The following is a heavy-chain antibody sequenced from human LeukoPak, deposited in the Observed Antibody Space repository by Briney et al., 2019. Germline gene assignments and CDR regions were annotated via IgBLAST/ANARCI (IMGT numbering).Heavy chain of an antibody. J-gene: IGHJ6*02. D-gene: IGHD2-2*01. CDR3: AKNQYQLLHTGPGMDV. CDR2: ISGSGGST. CDR1: GFTFSSYA. Sequence: GASLRLSCAASGFTFSSYAMSWVRQAPGKGLEWVSGISGSGGSTYYADSVKGRFTISRGNSKNTLNLQMNSLRAEDTPIYYCAKNQYQLLHTGPGMDVWGQGTTVTVSS. V-gene: IGHV3-23*01.